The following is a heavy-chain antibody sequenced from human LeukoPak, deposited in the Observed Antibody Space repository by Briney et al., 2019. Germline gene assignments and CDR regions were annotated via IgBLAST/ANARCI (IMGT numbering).Heavy chain of an antibody. CDR2: IIPIFGTA. D-gene: IGHD6-25*01. CDR1: GGTFSSYA. Sequence: GASVKVSCKASGGTFSSYAISWVRQAPGQGLEWMGGIIPIFGTANYAQKFQGRVTITTDESTSTAYMELSSLRSEDTAVYYCARDGYWDRRSMDVLGKGTTVTVSS. J-gene: IGHJ6*03. CDR3: ARDGYWDRRSMDV. V-gene: IGHV1-69*05.